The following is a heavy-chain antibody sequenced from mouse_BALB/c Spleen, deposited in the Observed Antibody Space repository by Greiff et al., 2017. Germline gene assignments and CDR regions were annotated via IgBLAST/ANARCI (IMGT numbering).Heavy chain of an antibody. Sequence: VNVVESGAELVRPGVSVKISCKGSGYTFTDYAMHWVKQSHAKSLEWIGVISTYYGDASYNQKFKGKATMTVDKSSSTAYMELARLTSEDSAIYYCARAELGLYAMDYWGQGTSVTVSS. V-gene: IGHV1S137*01. CDR1: GYTFTDYA. D-gene: IGHD4-1*01. J-gene: IGHJ4*01. CDR2: ISTYYGDA. CDR3: ARAELGLYAMDY.